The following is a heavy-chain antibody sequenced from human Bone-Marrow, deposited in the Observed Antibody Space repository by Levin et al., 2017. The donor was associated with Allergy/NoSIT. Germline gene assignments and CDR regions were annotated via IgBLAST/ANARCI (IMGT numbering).Heavy chain of an antibody. J-gene: IGHJ4*02. V-gene: IGHV1-46*01. CDR2: INPSGGST. CDR1: GYTFTRYY. D-gene: IGHD1-1*01. CDR3: ARGGWNDGGY. Sequence: ASVKVSCKASGYTFTRYYMHWVRQAPGQGLEWMGIINPSGGSTSYAQRFQGRVTMTSDTSTSTVYMEMSSLRSEDTAVYYCARGGWNDGGYWGQGTLVTVSS.